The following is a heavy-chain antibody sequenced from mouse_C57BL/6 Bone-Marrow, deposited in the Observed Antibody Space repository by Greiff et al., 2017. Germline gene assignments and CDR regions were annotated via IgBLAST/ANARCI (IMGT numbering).Heavy chain of an antibody. CDR3: AKTAQSNYFDY. V-gene: IGHV1-82*01. CDR1: GYAFSSSW. CDR2: IYPGDGDT. D-gene: IGHD3-2*02. Sequence: QVQLQQPGPELVKPGASVKISCKASGYAFSSSWMNWVKQRPGKGLEWIGRIYPGDGDTNYNGKFKGKATLTADKSSSTAYMQLSSLTSEDSAVYFCAKTAQSNYFDYWGQGTTLTVSS. J-gene: IGHJ2*01.